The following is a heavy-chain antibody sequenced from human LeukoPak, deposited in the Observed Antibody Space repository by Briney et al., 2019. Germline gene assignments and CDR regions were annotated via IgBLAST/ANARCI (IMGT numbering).Heavy chain of an antibody. CDR3: ARNGQSGFSFDP. CDR1: GASLYGRY. V-gene: IGHV4-34*01. J-gene: IGHJ5*02. D-gene: IGHD1-26*01. CDR2: GNERGGT. Sequence: SETLSLTYAVYGASLYGRYWSWIRQPPGKGLEWIGEGNERGGTKFNPSLRGRVAISADTSKNQFSLHLYSVTAADTAVYYCARNGQSGFSFDPWGQGTLVTVSS.